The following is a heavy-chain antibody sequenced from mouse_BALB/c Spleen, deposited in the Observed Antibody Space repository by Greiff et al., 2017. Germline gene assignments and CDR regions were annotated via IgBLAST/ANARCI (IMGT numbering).Heavy chain of an antibody. CDR1: GFTFRSFG. CDR3: ARKYGNYGYAMDY. Sequence: DVHLVESGGGLVQPGGSRKLSCAASGFTFRSFGMHWVRQAPEKGLEWVAYISSGSSTIYYAEKVQGRFTISRDNPKNTLFLQMNSLRSEDTAMYYCARKYGNYGYAMDYWGQGTSVTVSS. J-gene: IGHJ4*01. CDR2: ISSGSSTI. V-gene: IGHV5-17*02. D-gene: IGHD2-10*02.